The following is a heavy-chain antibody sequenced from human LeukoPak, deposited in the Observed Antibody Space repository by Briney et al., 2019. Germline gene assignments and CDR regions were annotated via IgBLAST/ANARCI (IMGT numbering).Heavy chain of an antibody. CDR1: GYTFTSYG. CDR2: ISAYNGNT. CDR3: ARDLISKIWFGESCFDY. V-gene: IGHV1-18*04. Sequence: ASVKVSCKASGYTFTSYGISWVRQAPGQGLEWMGWISAYNGNTNYAQKLQGRVTMTTDTSTSTAYMELRSLSSDDTAVYYCARDLISKIWFGESCFDYWGQGTLVTVSS. D-gene: IGHD3-10*01. J-gene: IGHJ4*02.